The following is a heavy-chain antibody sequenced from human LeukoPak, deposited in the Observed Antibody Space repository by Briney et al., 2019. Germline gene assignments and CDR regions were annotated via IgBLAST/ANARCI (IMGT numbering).Heavy chain of an antibody. CDR2: IIPILGIA. V-gene: IGHV1-69*04. CDR1: GCTFSSYA. D-gene: IGHD2-2*01. J-gene: IGHJ4*02. Sequence: SSVKVTLMASGCTFSSYAITSVRQAPGQGLEWMGRIIPILGIATYAQNFQGRVTITADKSTSTAYMELSSLRSEDTAVYYCARDLVVSCSSTSCSVAPSDFWGQGTLVTVSS. CDR3: ARDLVVSCSSTSCSVAPSDF.